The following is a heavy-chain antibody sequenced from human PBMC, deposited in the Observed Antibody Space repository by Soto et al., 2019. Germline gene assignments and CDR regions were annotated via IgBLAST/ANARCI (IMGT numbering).Heavy chain of an antibody. V-gene: IGHV3-30*18. CDR2: ISSNGRNT. CDR1: GFTFSNYA. CDR3: VKVHYYSRSASYFDN. Sequence: QVQLVESGGGAVQPGMSLELSCAVSGFTFSNYAMHWVRQAPGKGLEWLALISSNGRNTFISDSVKGRLTISRDNSRNMLYVQLNNLRPDDTAVYHCVKVHYYSRSASYFDNWGQGALVTVSS. D-gene: IGHD3-10*01. J-gene: IGHJ4*02.